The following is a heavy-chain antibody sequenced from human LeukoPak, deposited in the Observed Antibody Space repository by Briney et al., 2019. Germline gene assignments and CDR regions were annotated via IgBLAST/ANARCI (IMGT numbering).Heavy chain of an antibody. CDR3: VADGYNQDPDY. V-gene: IGHV3-48*03. CDR1: GFTFRSCE. D-gene: IGHD5-24*01. J-gene: IGHJ4*02. CDR2: IRHSGSTL. Sequence: GGSLRLSCAASGFTFRSCEMNWVRSAPGKGLEWVSYIRHSGSTLYYADSVKGRFTISRDNAKNSLYLQMDSLRAEDTAVYYCVADGYNQDPDYWGQGTLVTVSS.